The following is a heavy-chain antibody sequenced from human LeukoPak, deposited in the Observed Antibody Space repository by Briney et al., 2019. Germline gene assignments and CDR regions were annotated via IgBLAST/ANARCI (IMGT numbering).Heavy chain of an antibody. CDR2: IYYSGST. J-gene: IGHJ4*02. D-gene: IGHD5-12*01. Sequence: SETLSLTCTVSGGSSSSNYWSWIRQPPGKGLEWIGYIYYSGSTNYNPSLKSRVTISVDTSKNQLSLKLSSVTAADTAVYYCARDYSGYEIDYWGQGTLVTVSS. CDR3: ARDYSGYEIDY. V-gene: IGHV4-59*12. CDR1: GGSSSSNY.